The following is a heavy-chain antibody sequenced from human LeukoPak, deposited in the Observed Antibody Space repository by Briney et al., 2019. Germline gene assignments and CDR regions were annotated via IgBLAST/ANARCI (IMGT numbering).Heavy chain of an antibody. CDR1: GGSISSSSYY. CDR3: ARVDIVVVPAGTFDY. Sequence: SETLSLTCTVSGGSISSSSYYWGWIRQPPGKGLEWIGSIYYSGSTYYNPSLKSRVTISVDTSKNQFSLKLSSVTAADTAVYYCARVDIVVVPAGTFDYWGQGTLVTVSS. J-gene: IGHJ4*02. CDR2: IYYSGST. V-gene: IGHV4-39*01. D-gene: IGHD2-2*03.